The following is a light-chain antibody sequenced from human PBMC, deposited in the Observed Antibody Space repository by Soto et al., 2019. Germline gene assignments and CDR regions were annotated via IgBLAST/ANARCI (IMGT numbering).Light chain of an antibody. CDR3: HHYGRSPIFT. V-gene: IGKV3-20*01. CDR1: QSVASNH. Sequence: EVVLTQSPGTLSLSAGEGATLSCRASQSVASNHLAWYQQKPGQAPRLLIYAASTRAAGIPDRFSGSGSGTDFTLTISRLEPEDFGVFFCHHYGRSPIFTFGPGTTVDMK. J-gene: IGKJ3*01. CDR2: AAS.